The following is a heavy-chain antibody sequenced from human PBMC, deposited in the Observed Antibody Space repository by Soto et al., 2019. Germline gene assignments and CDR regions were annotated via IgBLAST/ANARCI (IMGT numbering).Heavy chain of an antibody. CDR2: INPDSSGT. CDR3: AIVRLPAPCSLWVF. D-gene: IGHD2-2*01. V-gene: IGHV1-2*02. CDR1: GYTDTGYY. J-gene: IGHJ4*02. Sequence: QVQLVLYGAEVKRPGASVKVSCKASGYTDTGYYIHWVRQAPGQGLGWLGWINPDSSGTNSAQKLQRMVSITRDASISTSYMDLTNLRSDDMSVYLCAIVRLPAPCSLWVFWGQGPLGTATS.